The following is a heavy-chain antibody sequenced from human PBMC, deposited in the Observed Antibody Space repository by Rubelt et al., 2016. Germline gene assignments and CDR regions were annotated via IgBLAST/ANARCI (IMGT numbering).Heavy chain of an antibody. J-gene: IGHJ4*02. CDR3: ARHQWLLHPFDY. D-gene: IGHD6-19*01. CDR2: INHSGGT. V-gene: IGHV4-34*01. CDR1: GGSFSNYY. Sequence: QVQLLQWGAGLLKPSETLSLTCAVYGGSFSNYYWSWIRQPPGKGLEWIGEINHSGGTTYNTSLKSRVTISVDTSKNQLSLKLNSVTAADRAVYWCARHQWLLHPFDYWGQGTLVTVSS.